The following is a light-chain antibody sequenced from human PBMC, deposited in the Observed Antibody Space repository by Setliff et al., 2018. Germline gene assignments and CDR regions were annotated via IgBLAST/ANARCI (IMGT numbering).Light chain of an antibody. CDR3: SSFTGSNTLL. CDR2: GVS. J-gene: IGLJ3*02. CDR1: SSDIGGYNY. Sequence: QSVLTQPVSVSGSPGQSITISCTGTSSDIGGYNYVSWYQQHPGKAPKLMMYGVSNRPSGVSNRFSGSKSGDTASLTISGLQAEDEAEYYCSSFTGSNTLLFGGGTKSPS. V-gene: IGLV2-14*03.